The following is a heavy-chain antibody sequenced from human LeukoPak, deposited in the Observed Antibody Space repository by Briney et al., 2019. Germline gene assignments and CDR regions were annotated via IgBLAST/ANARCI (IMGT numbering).Heavy chain of an antibody. CDR3: ARGPNYVWGSYQYFDY. CDR2: IYFSGST. CDR1: GGSISSGYYY. V-gene: IGHV4-30-4*01. D-gene: IGHD3-16*02. Sequence: PSQTLSLTCTVSGGSISSGYYYWSWIRQPPGKGLEWIGNIYFSGSTYYNPSLKSRVTISVDTSKNQFSLKLSSVTAADTAVYYCARGPNYVWGSYQYFDYWGQGTLVTVSS. J-gene: IGHJ4*02.